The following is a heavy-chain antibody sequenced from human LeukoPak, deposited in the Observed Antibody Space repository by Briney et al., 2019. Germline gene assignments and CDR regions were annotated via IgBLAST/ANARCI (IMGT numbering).Heavy chain of an antibody. D-gene: IGHD1-26*01. CDR1: GYTFTAFF. CDR2: LNPNSGGT. V-gene: IGHV1-2*02. J-gene: IGHJ4*02. CDR3: ARVGAAYQDSNY. Sequence: GASVKVSCKTSGYTFTAFFIHWVRQAPGQGLEWMGWLNPNSGGTNYAQKFQGRFTMTRDTSISTAYMELSRLRSDDTAVYFCARVGAAYQDSNYWGQGTLVTVSS.